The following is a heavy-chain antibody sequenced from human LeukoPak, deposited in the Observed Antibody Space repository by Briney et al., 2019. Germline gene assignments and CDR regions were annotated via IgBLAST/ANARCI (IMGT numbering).Heavy chain of an antibody. CDR1: GFTFSSYE. D-gene: IGHD3-10*01. V-gene: IGHV3-48*03. J-gene: IGHJ4*02. Sequence: PGGSLRLSCAASGFTFSSYEMNWVRQAPGQGLEWVSYISSSGSTIYYADSVKGRFTISRDNAKNSLYLQMNSLRAEDTAVYYCARDYYGSGSYYKSFDYWGQGTLVTVSS. CDR3: ARDYYGSGSYYKSFDY. CDR2: ISSSGSTI.